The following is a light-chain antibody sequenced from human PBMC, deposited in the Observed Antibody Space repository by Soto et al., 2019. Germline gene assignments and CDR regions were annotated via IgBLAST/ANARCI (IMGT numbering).Light chain of an antibody. Sequence: DVQMTQSPSSLSASVGDRVTITCRASQSISSYLNWYQQKPGKAPKLLIYAASSLQSGVPSRFSGSGSGTDFTLTISSLQHEDFATYYCQQTYSTPLTLGVGTKVDIK. J-gene: IGKJ4*01. CDR1: QSISSY. V-gene: IGKV1-39*01. CDR3: QQTYSTPLT. CDR2: AAS.